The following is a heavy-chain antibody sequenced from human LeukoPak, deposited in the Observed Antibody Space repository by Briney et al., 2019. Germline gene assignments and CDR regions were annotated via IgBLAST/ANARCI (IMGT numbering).Heavy chain of an antibody. J-gene: IGHJ4*02. D-gene: IGHD6-25*01. V-gene: IGHV3-23*01. CDR1: GFTFSNYV. CDR3: ARRTAATYHFDY. CDR2: INPSSGTT. Sequence: PGGSLRLSCAASGFTFSNYVMTWVRQAPGKGLEWVSIINPSSGTTYYADSVKGRFTISRDNSKNTLYLQMNSLRAEDTAVYYCARRTAATYHFDYWGQGTLVTVSS.